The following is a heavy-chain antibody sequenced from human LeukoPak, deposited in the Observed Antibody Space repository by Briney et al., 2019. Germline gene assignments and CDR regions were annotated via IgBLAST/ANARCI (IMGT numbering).Heavy chain of an antibody. Sequence: SETLSLTCTVSGGSISTYYWSWIRQPPGKGLEWIGYIFYNGSTNYNPSLKSRVTISVDTSKNQFSLNLSSVTAADTAVYYCAREGDSSSVGWFDPWGQGTLVTVSS. CDR3: AREGDSSSVGWFDP. CDR2: IFYNGST. V-gene: IGHV4-59*01. D-gene: IGHD6-13*01. CDR1: GGSISTYY. J-gene: IGHJ5*02.